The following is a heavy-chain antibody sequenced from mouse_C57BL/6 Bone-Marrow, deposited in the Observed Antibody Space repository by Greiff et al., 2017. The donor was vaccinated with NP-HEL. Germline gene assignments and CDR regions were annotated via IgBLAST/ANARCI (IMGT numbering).Heavy chain of an antibody. V-gene: IGHV5-6*01. CDR1: GFTFSSYG. CDR2: ISSGGSYT. CDR3: ASPYDYDVAWFAY. J-gene: IGHJ3*01. Sequence: EVKLVESGGDLVKPGGSLKLSCAASGFTFSSYGMSWVRQTPDKRLEWVATISSGGSYTYYTDSVKGRFTLSRDTATHTLYLQMSSLTSEDTAMYYCASPYDYDVAWFAYWGQGTLVTVSA. D-gene: IGHD2-4*01.